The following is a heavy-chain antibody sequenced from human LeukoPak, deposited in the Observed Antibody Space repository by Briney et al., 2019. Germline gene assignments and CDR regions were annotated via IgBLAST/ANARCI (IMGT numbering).Heavy chain of an antibody. CDR1: GGTFNSYA. CDR2: IIPMSDTA. Sequence: SVKVSCKASGGTFNSYAISWVRQAPGQGLEWMGGIIPMSDTANYPQKFRGRLTITADIPTSTIYMELSSLRSEDTAVYYCAREDDTGRYMGDDAFDIWGQGTMVTVSS. V-gene: IGHV1-69*06. CDR3: AREDDTGRYMGDDAFDI. J-gene: IGHJ3*02. D-gene: IGHD1-26*01.